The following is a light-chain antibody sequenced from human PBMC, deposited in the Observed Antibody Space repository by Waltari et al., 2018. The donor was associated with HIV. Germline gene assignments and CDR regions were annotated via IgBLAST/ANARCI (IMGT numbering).Light chain of an antibody. CDR3: QQYGSSTWT. Sequence: EIVLTQSPGTLSLSPGERATLSCRASQSVSSSYLAWYQQKPGQAPRILIYGASSRATGIPDRFSASASETDFTLTISRLEPKDFAVYYCQQYGSSTWTFGQGTKVEIK. CDR1: QSVSSSY. V-gene: IGKV3-20*01. J-gene: IGKJ1*01. CDR2: GAS.